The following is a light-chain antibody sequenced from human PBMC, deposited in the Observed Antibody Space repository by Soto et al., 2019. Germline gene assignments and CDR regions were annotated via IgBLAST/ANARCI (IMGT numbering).Light chain of an antibody. CDR1: QSVGYN. Sequence: EIVLTQSPGSLSLSPGERATLSCRASQSVGYNMAWYQQKPGQPPKLLIFGASNRATDIPARFSGGGSGTDFTLTISSLEPDDFALYYCQHYGASPITFGQGTLLDIK. CDR2: GAS. J-gene: IGKJ5*01. V-gene: IGKV3-20*01. CDR3: QHYGASPIT.